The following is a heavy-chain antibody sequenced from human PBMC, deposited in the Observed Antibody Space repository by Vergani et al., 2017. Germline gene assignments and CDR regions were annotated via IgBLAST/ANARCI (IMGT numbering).Heavy chain of an antibody. CDR1: GGSFSGYY. CDR2: INHSGST. V-gene: IGHV4-34*01. D-gene: IGHD5-24*01. J-gene: IGHJ4*02. CDR3: ARVPRWLQLRYFDY. Sequence: QVQLQQWGAGLLKPSETLSLTCAVYGGSFSGYYWSWIRQPPGKGLEWIGEINHSGSTNYNPSLKSRVTISVDTSKNQFSLKLSSVTDADTAVYYCARVPRWLQLRYFDYWGQGTLVTVSS.